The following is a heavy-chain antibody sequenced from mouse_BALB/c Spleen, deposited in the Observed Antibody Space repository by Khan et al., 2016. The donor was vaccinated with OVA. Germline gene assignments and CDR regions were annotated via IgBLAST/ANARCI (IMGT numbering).Heavy chain of an antibody. J-gene: IGHJ2*01. CDR2: ISYSGRT. CDR3: ARSVTITTVVATDFDY. V-gene: IGHV3-2*02. Sequence: EVQLQESGPGLVKPSQSLSLTCTVTGYSITSDYAWNWIRQFPGNKLEWMGYISYSGRTSYNPSLKSRISITRDTSTNPFFLQLNSVTTEDTATYYGARSVTITTVVATDFDYWGQGTTLTVSS. CDR1: GYSITSDYA. D-gene: IGHD1-1*01.